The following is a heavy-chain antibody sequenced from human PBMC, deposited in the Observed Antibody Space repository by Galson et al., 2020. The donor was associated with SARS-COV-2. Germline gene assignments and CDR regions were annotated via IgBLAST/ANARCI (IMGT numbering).Heavy chain of an antibody. Sequence: GGSLRLSCAASGFTFSSYGMHWVRQAPGKGLEWVAVISYDGSNKYYADSVKGRFTISRDNSKNTLYLQMNSLRAEDTAVYYCAKTGEITMVRGCLDYWGQGTLVTVSS. J-gene: IGHJ4*02. CDR1: GFTFSSYG. V-gene: IGHV3-30*18. CDR3: AKTGEITMVRGCLDY. D-gene: IGHD3-10*01. CDR2: ISYDGSNK.